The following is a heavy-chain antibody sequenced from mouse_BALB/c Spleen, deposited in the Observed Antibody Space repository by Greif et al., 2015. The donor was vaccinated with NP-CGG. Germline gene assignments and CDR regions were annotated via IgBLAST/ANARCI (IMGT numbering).Heavy chain of an antibody. Sequence: EVKLVESGGGLVKPGGSLKLSCAASGFAFSSYDMSWVRQTPEKRLEWVAYISSGGGSTYHPDTVKGRFTISRDNAKNPLNLQVGSLKSEDTCIYYGARYYGYYYDALDYWSQVTAVAVSS. CDR1: GFAFSSYD. CDR3: ARYYGYYYDALDY. J-gene: IGHJ4*01. CDR2: ISSGGGST. V-gene: IGHV5-12-1*01. D-gene: IGHD2-3*01.